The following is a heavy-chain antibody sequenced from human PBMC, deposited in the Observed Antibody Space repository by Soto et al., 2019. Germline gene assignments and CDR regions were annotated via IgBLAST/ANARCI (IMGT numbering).Heavy chain of an antibody. CDR1: GFTFSSYG. CDR3: VKDGSSGWPYYYGMDV. CDR2: ISYDGSNK. V-gene: IGHV3-30*18. J-gene: IGHJ6*04. Sequence: GGSLRLSCAASGFTFSSYGMHWLRQAPGKGLEWVAVISYDGSNKYYADSVKGRFTISRDNSKNTLYLQMSSLRAEDTAVYYCVKDGSSGWPYYYGMDVWGKGXTVTVSS. D-gene: IGHD6-19*01.